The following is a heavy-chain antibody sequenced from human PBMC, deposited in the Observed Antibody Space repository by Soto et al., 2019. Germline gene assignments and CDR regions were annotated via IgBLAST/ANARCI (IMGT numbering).Heavy chain of an antibody. J-gene: IGHJ6*02. CDR2: ISSSGSTI. D-gene: IGHD2-8*01. CDR3: ARKMYHYYGMDV. CDR1: GFTFSSYE. V-gene: IGHV3-48*03. Sequence: TGGSLRLSCAASGFTFSSYEMNWVRQAPGKGLEWVSYISSSGSTIYYADSVKGRFTISRDNAKNSLYLQMNSLRAEDTAVYYCARKMYHYYGMDVWGQGTTVTVSS.